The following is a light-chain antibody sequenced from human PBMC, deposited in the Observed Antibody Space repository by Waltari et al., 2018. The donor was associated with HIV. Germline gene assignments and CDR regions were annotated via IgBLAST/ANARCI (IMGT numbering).Light chain of an antibody. V-gene: IGLV2-8*01. Sequence: QSALTQPPSASGSPGQSFTISCTGPSSDVGAYNYVSWFQQHPGKAPKLMIYDVTKRPSGVPDRFSGSKSGNTASLTVSGLQAEDEADYYCASHAGSKDVFGGGTRLTVL. CDR2: DVT. CDR3: ASHAGSKDV. J-gene: IGLJ2*01. CDR1: SSDVGAYNY.